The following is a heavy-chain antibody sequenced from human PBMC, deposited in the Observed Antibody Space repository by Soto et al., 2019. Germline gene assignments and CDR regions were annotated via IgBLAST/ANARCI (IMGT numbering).Heavy chain of an antibody. CDR1: GGSFSGYC. CDR2: INHSGSN. V-gene: IGHV4-34*01. CDR3: ATSYGNAWYTY. J-gene: IGHJ4*02. D-gene: IGHD6-13*01. Sequence: PSETLSLTCAVYGGSFSGYCRSWIRQPPGKGLEWIGEINHSGSNNYNPSLKSRLTISVDRSKNQFTLQLTSVTVADTAVYYCATSYGNAWYTYWGQGTQVTVSS.